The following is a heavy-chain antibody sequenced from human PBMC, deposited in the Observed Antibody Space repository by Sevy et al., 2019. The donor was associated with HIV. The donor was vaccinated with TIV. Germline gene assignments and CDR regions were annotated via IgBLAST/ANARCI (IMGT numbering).Heavy chain of an antibody. CDR3: PRSLVITGTFDY. Sequence: SETLSLTCTVSGGSISGYYWSWIRQPPGKGLEWIGYISYSGSTNYNPSLKSRVTISVDTSKNEFSLKLSSVTAADTAVYYCPRSLVITGTFDYWGQGTLVAVSS. CDR1: GGSISGYY. D-gene: IGHD1-20*01. CDR2: ISYSGST. J-gene: IGHJ4*02. V-gene: IGHV4-59*01.